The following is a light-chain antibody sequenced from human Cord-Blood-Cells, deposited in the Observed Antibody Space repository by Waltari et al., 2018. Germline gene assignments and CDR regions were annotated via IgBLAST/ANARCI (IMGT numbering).Light chain of an antibody. V-gene: IGLV2-23*02. CDR3: CSYAGSSTFDYV. CDR2: EVS. CDR1: SSDVGRYNL. J-gene: IGLJ1*01. Sequence: SALTQPASASGSPRQPITISCPGASSDVGRYNLVSRYQQHPGTAPKLMIYEVSKRPSGVSNRFSGSKSGNTAALTITGLQAEDEADYYCCSYAGSSTFDYVFGTGTKVTVL.